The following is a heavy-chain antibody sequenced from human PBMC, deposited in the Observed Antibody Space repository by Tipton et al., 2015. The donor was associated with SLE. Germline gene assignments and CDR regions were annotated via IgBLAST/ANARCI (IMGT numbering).Heavy chain of an antibody. J-gene: IGHJ4*02. CDR3: ARGAGSSGDFDY. CDR2: IYYSGST. V-gene: IGHV4-39*07. CDR1: GGSISSSSYY. Sequence: GLVKPSETLSLTCTVSGGSISSSSYYWGWIRQPPGKGLEWIGSIYYSGSTYYNPSLKSRVTISVDTSKNQFSLKLSSVTAADTAVYYCARGAGSSGDFDYWGQGTLVTVSS. D-gene: IGHD2-15*01.